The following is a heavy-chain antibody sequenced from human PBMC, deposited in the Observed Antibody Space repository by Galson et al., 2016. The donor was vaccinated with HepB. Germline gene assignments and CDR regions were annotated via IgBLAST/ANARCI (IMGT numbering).Heavy chain of an antibody. D-gene: IGHD2/OR15-2a*01. CDR1: GGTFSNYA. CDR2: IIPTFGSA. CDR3: ARGLGEYSRSPSRLAFDS. V-gene: IGHV1-69*13. J-gene: IGHJ4*02. Sequence: SVKVSCKASGGTFSNYAVPWVRQVPGQGLEWLVGIIPTFGSANYAQKFRGRVTITADESTSTAYLELTSLRSDDTAVYFCARGLGEYSRSPSRLAFDSWGQGTLVTVSS.